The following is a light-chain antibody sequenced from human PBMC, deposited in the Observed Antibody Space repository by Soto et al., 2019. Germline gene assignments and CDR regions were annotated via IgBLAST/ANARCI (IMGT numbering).Light chain of an antibody. CDR2: DAS. V-gene: IGKV3-15*01. Sequence: EIVMTQSPATLSVSPGERATLSCRASQSVTSNFAWYQQKPGQAPRLLIYDASTRATGIPARFSGSGSGTEFTLSISSLQSEDFAVYYCQQYNNWPPWTFGRVTKVDIK. CDR1: QSVTSN. CDR3: QQYNNWPPWT. J-gene: IGKJ1*01.